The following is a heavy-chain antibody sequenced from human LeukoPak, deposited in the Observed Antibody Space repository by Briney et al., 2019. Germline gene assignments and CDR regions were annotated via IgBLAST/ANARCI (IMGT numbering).Heavy chain of an antibody. J-gene: IGHJ6*02. D-gene: IGHD3-16*01. CDR3: ARIARIMWGMDV. CDR2: INPNSGGT. V-gene: IGHV1-2*02. CDR1: GYTFTVYY. Sequence: ASVTVSCKASGYTFTVYYMHWVRQAPGQGLEWMGWINPNSGGTNYAQKFQGRVTMTRDTSISTAYMELSRLRSDDTAVYYCARIARIMWGMDVWGQGTTVTVSS.